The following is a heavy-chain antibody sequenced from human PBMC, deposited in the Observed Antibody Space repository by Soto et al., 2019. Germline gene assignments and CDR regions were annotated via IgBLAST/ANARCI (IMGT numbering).Heavy chain of an antibody. J-gene: IGHJ2*01. D-gene: IGHD4-17*01. CDR3: AKEGDYGDYGSYWYFDL. CDR1: GFTFSSYA. V-gene: IGHV3-23*01. Sequence: EVQLLESGGGLVQPGGSLRLSCAASGFTFSSYAMSWVRQAPGKGLEWVSAISGSGGSTYYADSVKGRFTISRDNSKNTLYLQMNSLRAEDTAVYYCAKEGDYGDYGSYWYFDLWGRGTLVTVSS. CDR2: ISGSGGST.